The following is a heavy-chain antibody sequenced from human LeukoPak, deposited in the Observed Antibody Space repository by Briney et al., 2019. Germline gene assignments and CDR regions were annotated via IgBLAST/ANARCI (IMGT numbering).Heavy chain of an antibody. CDR2: MNPNSGNT. Sequence: ASVKVSCKASGYTFTSYDINWVRQATGQGLEWMGWMNPNSGNTGYAQKFQGRVTMTRNTSTSTAYMELRSLRSDDTAVYYCARAGHYDFWSGYYVPGNYYYYYMDVWGKGTTVTVSS. CDR1: GYTFTSYD. V-gene: IGHV1-8*01. CDR3: ARAGHYDFWSGYYVPGNYYYYYMDV. J-gene: IGHJ6*03. D-gene: IGHD3-3*01.